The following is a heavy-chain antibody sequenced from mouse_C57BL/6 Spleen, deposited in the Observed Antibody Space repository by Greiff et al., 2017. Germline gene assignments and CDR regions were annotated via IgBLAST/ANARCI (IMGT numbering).Heavy chain of an antibody. Sequence: EVQLQESGPELVKPGASVKIPCKASGYTFTDYNMDWVKQSHGKSLEWIGDINPNNGGTIYNQKFKGKATLTVDKSSSTAYMELRSLTSEDTAVYYCARSGGGSSHWYFDVWGTGTTVTVSS. D-gene: IGHD1-1*01. CDR2: INPNNGGT. CDR1: GYTFTDYN. V-gene: IGHV1-18*01. CDR3: ARSGGGSSHWYFDV. J-gene: IGHJ1*03.